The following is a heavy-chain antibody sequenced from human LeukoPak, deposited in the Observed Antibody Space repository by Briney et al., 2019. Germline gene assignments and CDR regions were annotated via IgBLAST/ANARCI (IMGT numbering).Heavy chain of an antibody. V-gene: IGHV4-61*02. D-gene: IGHD1-20*01. J-gene: IGHJ5*02. CDR1: GDSLSSAGFY. CDR3: VRDGGTFITESSTDRHNWLDP. CDR2: VETRESV. Sequence: PSETLSLTCTVSGDSLSSAGFYWSWTRQPAGKGLEWTGLVETRESVRHTPALRSRVTISIDTSKNQFSLRLTSVTAADTAVYYCVRDGGTFITESSTDRHNWLDPWGQGSLVTVSS.